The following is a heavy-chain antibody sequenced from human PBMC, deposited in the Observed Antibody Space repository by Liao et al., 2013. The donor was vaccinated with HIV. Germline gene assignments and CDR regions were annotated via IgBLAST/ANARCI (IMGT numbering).Heavy chain of an antibody. CDR2: IYYSGST. CDR3: VRALVRGRPPHY. D-gene: IGHD3-10*01. V-gene: IGHV4-30-4*08. CDR1: GASISSATYY. J-gene: IGHJ4*02. Sequence: QVQLRESGPGLVKPSQTLSLTCTVSGASISSATYYWTWIRQSPGKDLEWIGYIYYSGSTYYNPSLKSRVTISVDTSKNQFSLRLNSVTAADTAVYFCVRALVRGRPPHYWGQGTLVTVSS.